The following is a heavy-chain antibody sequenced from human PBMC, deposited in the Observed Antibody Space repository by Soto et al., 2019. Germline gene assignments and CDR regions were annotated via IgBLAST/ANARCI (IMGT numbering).Heavy chain of an antibody. D-gene: IGHD6-6*01. J-gene: IGHJ3*02. Sequence: SETLSLTCTVSGGSISSSSYYWGWIRQPPGKGLEWIGSIYYSGSTYYNPSLKSRVTISVDTSKNQFSLKLSSVTAADTAVYYCARREAYSSSAFDIWGQGTMVTVSS. CDR3: ARREAYSSSAFDI. CDR2: IYYSGST. CDR1: GGSISSSSYY. V-gene: IGHV4-39*01.